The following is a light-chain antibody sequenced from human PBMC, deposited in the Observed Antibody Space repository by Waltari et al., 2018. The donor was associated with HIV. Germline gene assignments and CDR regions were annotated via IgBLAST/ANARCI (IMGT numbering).Light chain of an antibody. Sequence: DIQMTQSPSSVSASVGARVPITCRASKAINTWLAWYQQKPGKAPKLLIYTASTLQSGVPSRFSGSGSGTDFTLTISSLQPEDFATYFCQEADSFPLAFGGGTKVEI. CDR3: QEADSFPLA. J-gene: IGKJ4*01. CDR1: KAINTW. CDR2: TAS. V-gene: IGKV1-12*01.